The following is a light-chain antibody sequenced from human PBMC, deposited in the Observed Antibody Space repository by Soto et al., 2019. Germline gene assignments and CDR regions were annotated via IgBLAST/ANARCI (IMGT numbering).Light chain of an antibody. J-gene: IGLJ3*02. CDR2: EVN. V-gene: IGLV2-14*01. CDR3: CSYTGTTSPWV. Sequence: QSVLTQPASVSGSPGESIIISCTGSSSDIGAYDYVSWYQHHPGRAPKVIIFEVNDRASGVSHRFSGSKSGNTASLTISGLQDEDEADYYCCSYTGTTSPWVFGGGTKLTVL. CDR1: SSDIGAYDY.